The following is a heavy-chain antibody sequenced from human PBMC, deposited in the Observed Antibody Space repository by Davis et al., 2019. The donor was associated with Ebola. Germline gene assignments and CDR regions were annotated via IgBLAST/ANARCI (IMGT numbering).Heavy chain of an antibody. CDR3: ARDKGYCSSTSCLFDY. D-gene: IGHD2-2*01. CDR2: INAGNGNT. CDR1: GYTFTSYA. Sequence: ASVKVSCKASGYTFTSYAMHWVRQAPGQRLEWMGWINAGNGNTKYSQKFQGRVTITRDTSASTAYMELSRLRSDDTAVYYCARDKGYCSSTSCLFDYWGQGTLVTVSS. V-gene: IGHV1-3*01. J-gene: IGHJ4*02.